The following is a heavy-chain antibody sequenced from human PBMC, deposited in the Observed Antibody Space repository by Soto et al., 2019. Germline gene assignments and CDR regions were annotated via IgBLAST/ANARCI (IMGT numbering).Heavy chain of an antibody. Sequence: GGSLRLSCAASGFSFSNSWMHWVRQAPGKGLVWVSHVNSDGSSTNYADSVKGRFTVSRDNAKNTVYLQMNSLRAEDTAVYYCAKDWSYALDVWGQGTTVTVSS. CDR1: GFSFSNSW. V-gene: IGHV3-74*01. D-gene: IGHD3-9*01. J-gene: IGHJ6*02. CDR2: VNSDGSST. CDR3: AKDWSYALDV.